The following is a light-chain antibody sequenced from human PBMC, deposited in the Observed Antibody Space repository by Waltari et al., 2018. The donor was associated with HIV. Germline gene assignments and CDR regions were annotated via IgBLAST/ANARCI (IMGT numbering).Light chain of an antibody. V-gene: IGLV1-40*01. CDR2: GNS. J-gene: IGLJ1*01. CDR1: SSHIGAGSD. Sequence: QSVLTQPPSVSGPPGQRVTLSCPGSSSHIGAGSDVHWYQQLPGTAPKLLIYGNSNRPSGVPDRFSGSKSGTSASLAITGLQAEDEADYYCQSYDSSLSGYVFGTGTKVTVL. CDR3: QSYDSSLSGYV.